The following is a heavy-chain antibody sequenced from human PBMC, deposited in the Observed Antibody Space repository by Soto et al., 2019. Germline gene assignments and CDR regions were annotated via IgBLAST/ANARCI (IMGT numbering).Heavy chain of an antibody. V-gene: IGHV1-69*13. Sequence: ASVKVSCKASGDTFSSYAISWVRQAPGKGLEWMGRIIPTFGRTNYAQKFQGRLSISADDSTSTAYMELTSLESEDTAVYYCARDPLSSFAMDVWGQGTTVTVSS. CDR2: IIPTFGRT. CDR3: ARDPLSSFAMDV. J-gene: IGHJ6*02. D-gene: IGHD3-10*02. CDR1: GDTFSSYA.